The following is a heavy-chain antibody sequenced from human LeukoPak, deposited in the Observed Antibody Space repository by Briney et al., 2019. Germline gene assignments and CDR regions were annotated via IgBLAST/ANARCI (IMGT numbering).Heavy chain of an antibody. J-gene: IGHJ6*03. Sequence: SETLSLTCSVSGGSISGYYWSWIRQPPGKGLEWIAYIYYSGSTNYNPSLKSRVTISVDTSKNQFSLKLTSVTAADTAVYYCARLSRIAAAGRYDHHSLDVWGKGTTVTVSS. V-gene: IGHV4-59*01. CDR3: ARLSRIAAAGRYDHHSLDV. D-gene: IGHD6-13*01. CDR2: IYYSGST. CDR1: GGSISGYY.